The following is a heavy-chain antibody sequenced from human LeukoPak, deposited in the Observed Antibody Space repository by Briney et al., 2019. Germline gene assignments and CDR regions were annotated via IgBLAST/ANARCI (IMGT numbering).Heavy chain of an antibody. CDR1: GGSLSGYY. J-gene: IGHJ3*02. D-gene: IGHD3-10*01. V-gene: IGHV4-34*01. CDR2: INHSGST. CDR3: AREPLLWFGEYLPGAFDI. Sequence: WESLSLTCAVYGGSLSGYYWSWIRQPPGKGLEWIGEINHSGSTNYNPSLKSRVTISVDTSKNQFSLKLSSVTAADTAVYYCAREPLLWFGEYLPGAFDIWGQGTMVTVSS.